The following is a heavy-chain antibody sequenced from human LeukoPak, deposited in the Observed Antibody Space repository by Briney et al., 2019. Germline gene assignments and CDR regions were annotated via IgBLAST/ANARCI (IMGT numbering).Heavy chain of an antibody. CDR1: GGSISSYY. Sequence: SENLSLTCTVSGGSISSYYWSWIRQPPGKGLEWIGYIYYSGSTNYNPSLKSRVTISVDTSKNQFSLKLSSVTAADTAVYYCARGGAFDIWGQGTMVTVSS. CDR3: ARGGAFDI. CDR2: IYYSGST. V-gene: IGHV4-59*01. J-gene: IGHJ3*02.